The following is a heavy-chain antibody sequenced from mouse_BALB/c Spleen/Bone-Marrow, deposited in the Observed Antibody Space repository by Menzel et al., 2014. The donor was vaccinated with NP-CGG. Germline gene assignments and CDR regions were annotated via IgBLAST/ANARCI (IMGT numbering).Heavy chain of an antibody. Sequence: VNLVESGAELVKPGASVKLSCKASGYTFTSYWMHWVKQRPGQGLEWIGEINPSNGRTNYNEKFKTKATLTVDKSSSTAYMQLSSLTSEDSAVYYCARWLLYYWGQGTTLTVSS. D-gene: IGHD2-12*01. V-gene: IGHV1S81*02. CDR2: INPSNGRT. CDR1: GYTFTSYW. CDR3: ARWLLYY. J-gene: IGHJ2*01.